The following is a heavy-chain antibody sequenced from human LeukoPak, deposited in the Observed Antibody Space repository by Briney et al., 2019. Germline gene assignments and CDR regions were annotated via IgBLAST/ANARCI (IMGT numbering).Heavy chain of an antibody. CDR2: IYYSGST. D-gene: IGHD3-10*01. V-gene: IGHV4-59*08. CDR3: ARHGGGPYYFDY. CDR1: GGSISSYY. Sequence: LETLSLTCTVSGGSISSYYWSWIRQPPGKGLEWIGYIYYSGSTNYNPSLKSRVTISVDTSKNQFSLKLSSVTAADTAVYYCARHGGGPYYFDYWGQGTLVTVSS. J-gene: IGHJ4*02.